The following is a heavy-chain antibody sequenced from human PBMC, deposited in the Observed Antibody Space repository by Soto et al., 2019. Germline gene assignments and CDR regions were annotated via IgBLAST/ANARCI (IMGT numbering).Heavy chain of an antibody. J-gene: IGHJ4*02. CDR3: ARDHWKQWLGYLDY. CDR1: GFSFSDHG. Sequence: QVQLVESGGGVVQPGRSLRLSCAVSGFSFSDHGMHWVRQAPGKGLEWVAVISHDGRNKRYGDTVRGRITISRDNPKNTVYLEMNSLTVDDTGIYYCARDHWKQWLGYLDYWGQGALVTVSS. CDR2: ISHDGRNK. D-gene: IGHD6-19*01. V-gene: IGHV3-30*03.